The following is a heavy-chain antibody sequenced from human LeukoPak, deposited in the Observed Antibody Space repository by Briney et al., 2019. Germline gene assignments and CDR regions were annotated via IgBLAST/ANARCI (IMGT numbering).Heavy chain of an antibody. CDR3: ARTTYYYDTSGYYGYYFDY. CDR1: GGSISSYS. V-gene: IGHV4-59*08. J-gene: IGHJ4*02. Sequence: PSETLSLTCTVSGGSISSYSWSWVRQPPGKGLEWIGYIYYSGSTNYNPSLKSRVTISVDTSKNQFSLNLSSVTAADTAVYYCARTTYYYDTSGYYGYYFDYWGQGILVTVSS. CDR2: IYYSGST. D-gene: IGHD3-22*01.